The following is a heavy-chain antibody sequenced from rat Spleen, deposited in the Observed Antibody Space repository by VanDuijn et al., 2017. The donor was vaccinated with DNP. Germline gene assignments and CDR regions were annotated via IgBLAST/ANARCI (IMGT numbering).Heavy chain of an antibody. D-gene: IGHD1-12*01. CDR1: GFTFSDYY. CDR2: IINDGKRT. J-gene: IGHJ2*01. V-gene: IGHV5S10*01. CDR3: TTLNFYASLSEYFDY. Sequence: EVHLVESGGGLVQPGRSLKLSCAASGFTFSDYYMAWVRQAPKKGLEWVATIINDGKRTYYSDSVKGRFTVSRENAKSTLYLQTDSLRSEDTATYYCTTLNFYASLSEYFDYWGQGVMVTVSS.